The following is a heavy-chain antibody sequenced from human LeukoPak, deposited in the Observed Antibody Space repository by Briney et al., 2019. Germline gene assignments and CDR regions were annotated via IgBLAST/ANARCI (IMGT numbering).Heavy chain of an antibody. V-gene: IGHV3-33*01. Sequence: GGSLRLSCAASGFGFSTFGMHWVRQAPGKGLEWVAVIWYDGSNQFYADSVKGRFTISGDDANNTLYLQMNSLRAEDTAVYYCARDRRTSHFYAYFAYWGQGTLVTVSS. CDR1: GFGFSTFG. J-gene: IGHJ4*02. CDR3: ARDRRTSHFYAYFAY. CDR2: IWYDGSNQ. D-gene: IGHD3-16*01.